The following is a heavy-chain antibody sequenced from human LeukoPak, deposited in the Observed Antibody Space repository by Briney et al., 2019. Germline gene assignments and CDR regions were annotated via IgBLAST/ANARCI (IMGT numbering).Heavy chain of an antibody. CDR3: ARDRHGIHSAFDV. Sequence: GGSLRLSCAASGFTFSSHGMHWARQAPGKGLEWVAVISSDGSITSYGDSVKGRFTISRDNAKNTLYLQMSSLRAEDTAVYYCARDRHGIHSAFDVWGQGTAVTVS. V-gene: IGHV3-30*19. CDR1: GFTFSSHG. CDR2: ISSDGSIT. J-gene: IGHJ3*01.